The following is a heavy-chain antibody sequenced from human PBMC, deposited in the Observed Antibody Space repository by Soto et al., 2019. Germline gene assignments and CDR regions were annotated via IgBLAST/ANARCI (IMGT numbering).Heavy chain of an antibody. CDR1: GFTSSSYS. Sequence: PGGSLRLSCAASGFTSSSYSMNWVRQAPGKGLEWVSSISSSSSYIYYADSVKGRFTISRDNAKNSLYLQMNSLRAEDTAVYYCARDLLFIYDSSGYYPNWFDPWGQGTLVTVSS. V-gene: IGHV3-21*01. D-gene: IGHD3-22*01. J-gene: IGHJ5*02. CDR3: ARDLLFIYDSSGYYPNWFDP. CDR2: ISSSSSYI.